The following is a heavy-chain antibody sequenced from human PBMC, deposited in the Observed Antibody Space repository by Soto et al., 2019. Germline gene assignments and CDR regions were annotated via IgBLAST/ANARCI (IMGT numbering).Heavy chain of an antibody. Sequence: SETLSLTCTVSGGSISSYYWSWIRQPPGKGLEWIGYIYYSGSTNYNPSLKSRVTISVDTSKNQFSLKLSSVTAADTAVYYCAGVIKGYCSGGSCYSFDPWGQGTLVTV. J-gene: IGHJ5*02. V-gene: IGHV4-59*01. D-gene: IGHD2-15*01. CDR2: IYYSGST. CDR1: GGSISSYY. CDR3: AGVIKGYCSGGSCYSFDP.